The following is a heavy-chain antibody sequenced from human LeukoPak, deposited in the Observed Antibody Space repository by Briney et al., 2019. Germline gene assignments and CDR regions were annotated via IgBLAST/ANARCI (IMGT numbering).Heavy chain of an antibody. Sequence: QPGGSLRLSCAVSGSTVSSCAMSWVRQAPGKGLQWVSSISASGGSTYYADSVKGRFTISRDKSKNTVYLQMNSLRADDTAVYYCAKRSGPLDYWGQGTLVTVSS. V-gene: IGHV3-23*01. CDR3: AKRSGPLDY. CDR2: ISASGGST. CDR1: GSTVSSCA. D-gene: IGHD5-12*01. J-gene: IGHJ4*02.